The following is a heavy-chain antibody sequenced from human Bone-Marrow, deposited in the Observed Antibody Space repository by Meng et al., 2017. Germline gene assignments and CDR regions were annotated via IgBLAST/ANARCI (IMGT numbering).Heavy chain of an antibody. CDR2: ISYDGSNK. CDR1: GLSFTDAW. Sequence: GGSLRLSCVASGLSFTDAWMSWVRQAPGKGLEWVAVISYDGSNKYYADSVKGRFTISRDNSKNTLYLQMNSLRAEDTAVYYCASRAMGQDYWGQGTLVTVSS. J-gene: IGHJ4*02. CDR3: ASRAMGQDY. D-gene: IGHD5-18*01. V-gene: IGHV3-30*03.